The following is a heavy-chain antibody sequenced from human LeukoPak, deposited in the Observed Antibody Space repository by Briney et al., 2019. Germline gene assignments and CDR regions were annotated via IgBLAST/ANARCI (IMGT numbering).Heavy chain of an antibody. Sequence: ASVKVSCKASGYTFTDYYIHWVRQAPGQGLEWVGRINPNSGGTNYAQKFQGRVTMTRDTSISTAYMELSSLRSDDTAVYYCARDPGIGVAGTDFQHWGQGTLVTVSS. J-gene: IGHJ1*01. CDR1: GYTFTDYY. V-gene: IGHV1-2*06. CDR3: ARDPGIGVAGTDFQH. CDR2: INPNSGGT. D-gene: IGHD6-19*01.